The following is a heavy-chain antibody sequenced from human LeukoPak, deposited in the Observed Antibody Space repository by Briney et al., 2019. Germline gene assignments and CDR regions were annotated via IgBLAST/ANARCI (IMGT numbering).Heavy chain of an antibody. CDR3: ARAYGGYSGSPYNWLDP. V-gene: IGHV4-59*01. J-gene: IGHJ5*02. CDR1: GGSISSYH. CDR2: IYYSGST. D-gene: IGHD5-12*01. Sequence: ASETLSLTCTVSGGSISSYHWSWIRQSPGKGLEWIGYIYYSGSTNYNPSLKSRVTISLDTSKNQFSLKLISVAAADTAVYYCARAYGGYSGSPYNWLDPWGQGTLVTVSS.